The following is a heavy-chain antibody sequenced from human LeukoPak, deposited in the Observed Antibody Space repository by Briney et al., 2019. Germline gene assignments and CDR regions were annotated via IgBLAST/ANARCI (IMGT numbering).Heavy chain of an antibody. V-gene: IGHV4-39*01. Sequence: SETLSLTCTVSGGSISSSNYYWAWIRQPPGKGLEYIGTFYYRGSTYYNPSLKSRATISVDTSKNQFSLRLSSVTAADTAVYYCARQSTGSYYSPIDYWGQGTLVTVSS. CDR1: GGSISSSNYY. CDR2: FYYRGST. J-gene: IGHJ4*02. D-gene: IGHD1-26*01. CDR3: ARQSTGSYYSPIDY.